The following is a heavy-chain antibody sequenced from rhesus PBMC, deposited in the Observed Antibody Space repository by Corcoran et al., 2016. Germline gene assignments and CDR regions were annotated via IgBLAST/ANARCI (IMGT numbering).Heavy chain of an antibody. CDR3: ARDRVDSWNTAYYFDY. Sequence: QVQLQESGPGLVKPSETLSLTCAVSGGSLSSTYWTSIRQAPGEGQGWIGRIYGGVGRTDYNPPLKSRVTISTEPSKNQFALKLSSVTAADTAVYYCARDRVDSWNTAYYFDYWGQGVLVTVSS. J-gene: IGHJ4*01. CDR1: GGSLSSTY. D-gene: IGHD1-1*01. CDR2: IYGGVGRT. V-gene: IGHV4-160*01.